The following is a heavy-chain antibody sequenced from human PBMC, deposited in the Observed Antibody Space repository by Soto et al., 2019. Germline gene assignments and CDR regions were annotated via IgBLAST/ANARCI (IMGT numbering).Heavy chain of an antibody. D-gene: IGHD4-17*01. Sequence: GASVKVSCKASGGTFSSYAISWVRQAPGQGLEWMGGIIPIFGTANYAQKFQGRVTITADESTSTAYMELSSLRSEDTAVYYCATSPLTVTKEYYYYGMDVWGQGTTVTVSS. V-gene: IGHV1-69*13. CDR3: ATSPLTVTKEYYYYGMDV. CDR2: IIPIFGTA. J-gene: IGHJ6*02. CDR1: GGTFSSYA.